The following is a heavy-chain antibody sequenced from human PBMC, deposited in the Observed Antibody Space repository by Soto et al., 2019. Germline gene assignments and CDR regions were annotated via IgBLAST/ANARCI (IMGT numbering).Heavy chain of an antibody. CDR1: GGSISSYY. D-gene: IGHD1-20*01. Sequence: PEETLSLTCTVSGGSISSYYWSWIRQPPGKGLEWIGYIYYSGITNYNPSLKSRVTISVDTSKNQFSLKLSSVTAADTAVYYCARYKSNYYYGIDVWGQGTTVTVSS. V-gene: IGHV4-59*01. CDR2: IYYSGIT. CDR3: ARYKSNYYYGIDV. J-gene: IGHJ6*02.